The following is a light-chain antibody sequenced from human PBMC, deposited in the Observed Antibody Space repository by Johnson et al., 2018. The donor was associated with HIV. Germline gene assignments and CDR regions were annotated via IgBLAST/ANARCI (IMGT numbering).Light chain of an antibody. CDR1: SSNIGNNY. V-gene: IGLV1-51*02. J-gene: IGLJ1*01. Sequence: QSVLTQPPSVSAAPGQKVTISCSGSSSNIGNNYVSWYQQLPGTAPKLLIYENNKRPSGIPDRFSGSKSGTSATLGITGLRTGDEADYYCGTWDSGLSAHYVFGTGTKVTVL. CDR3: GTWDSGLSAHYV. CDR2: ENN.